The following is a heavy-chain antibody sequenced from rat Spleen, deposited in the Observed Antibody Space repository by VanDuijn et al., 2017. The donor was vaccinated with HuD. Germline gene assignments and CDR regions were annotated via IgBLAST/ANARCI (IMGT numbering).Heavy chain of an antibody. CDR2: INYDGRST. CDR3: ARPTTGIPFNY. D-gene: IGHD1-9*01. J-gene: IGHJ2*01. V-gene: IGHV5-29*01. Sequence: EVQLVESGGGLEQPGRSLKLSCAASGFTFNDYYMAWVRQAPTKGLEWVATINYDGRSTFYRDSVRDRFTISRDNAKSTLYLQLDSLRSEDTAIYYCARPTTGIPFNYWGQGVMVTVSS. CDR1: GFTFNDYY.